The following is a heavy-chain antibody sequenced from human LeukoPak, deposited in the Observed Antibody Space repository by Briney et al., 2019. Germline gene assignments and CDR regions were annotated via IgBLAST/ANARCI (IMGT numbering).Heavy chain of an antibody. J-gene: IGHJ4*02. CDR3: ASILGEGRDV. D-gene: IGHD2-21*01. Sequence: GGSLRLSCAASGFTFSSYEMNWVRQAPGKGLEWVSYISSSGSTIYYADSVKGRFTISRDNAKNSLYLQMNSQRAEDTAVYYCASILGEGRDVWGQGTLVTVSS. CDR1: GFTFSSYE. V-gene: IGHV3-48*03. CDR2: ISSSGSTI.